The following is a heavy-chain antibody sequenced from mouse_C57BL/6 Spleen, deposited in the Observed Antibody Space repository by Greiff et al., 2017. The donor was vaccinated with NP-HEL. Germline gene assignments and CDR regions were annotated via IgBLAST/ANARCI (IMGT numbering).Heavy chain of an antibody. CDR2: IDPEDGDT. V-gene: IGHV14-1*01. Sequence: EVQLQQSGAELVRPGASVKLSCTASGFNIKDYYMHWVKQRPEQGLEWIGRIDPEDGDTEYAPKFQGKATMTADTYSNPAYLQLSSLTSEDTAVYYGTTDYYGRSYKFAYWGQGTLVTVSA. CDR3: TTDYYGRSYKFAY. D-gene: IGHD1-1*01. CDR1: GFNIKDYY. J-gene: IGHJ3*01.